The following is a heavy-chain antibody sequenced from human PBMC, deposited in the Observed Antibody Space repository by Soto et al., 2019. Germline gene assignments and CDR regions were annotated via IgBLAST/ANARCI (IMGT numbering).Heavy chain of an antibody. CDR2: ISGSGGST. Sequence: EVQLLESGGGLVQPGGSLRLSCAASGFTFSSYAMSWVRQAPGKGLGWVSAISGSGGSTYYADSVKGRFTISRDNSKNTLYLQMNSLRAEDTAVYYCAKSVEMATIEIYYWGQGTLVTVSS. D-gene: IGHD5-12*01. J-gene: IGHJ4*02. V-gene: IGHV3-23*01. CDR3: AKSVEMATIEIYY. CDR1: GFTFSSYA.